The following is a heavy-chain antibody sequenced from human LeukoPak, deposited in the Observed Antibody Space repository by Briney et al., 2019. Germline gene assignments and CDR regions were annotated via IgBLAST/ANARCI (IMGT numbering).Heavy chain of an antibody. J-gene: IGHJ4*02. CDR1: GYTFTSYG. D-gene: IGHD3-22*01. CDR3: ARSRLPAYYYDSSGYYPIDY. Sequence: ASVKVSCKASGYTFTSYGISWVRQAPGQGLEWMGWISAYNGNTNYAQKLQGRVTMTTDTSTSTAYMELRSLRSDDTAVYYCARSRLPAYYYDSSGYYPIDYWGQGTLVTVSS. V-gene: IGHV1-18*01. CDR2: ISAYNGNT.